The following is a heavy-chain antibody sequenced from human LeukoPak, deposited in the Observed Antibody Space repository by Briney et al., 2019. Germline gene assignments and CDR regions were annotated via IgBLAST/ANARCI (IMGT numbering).Heavy chain of an antibody. J-gene: IGHJ6*03. D-gene: IGHD1-26*01. V-gene: IGHV4-59*01. CDR1: GGSISSYY. CDR3: AVGRGYYYYMDV. CDR2: IYCSGST. Sequence: PSETLSLTCTVSGGSISSYYWSWIRQPPGKGLEWIGYIYCSGSTNYNPSLKSRVTISVDTSKNQFSLKLSSVTAADTAVYYCAVGRGYYYYMDVWGKGTTVTVSS.